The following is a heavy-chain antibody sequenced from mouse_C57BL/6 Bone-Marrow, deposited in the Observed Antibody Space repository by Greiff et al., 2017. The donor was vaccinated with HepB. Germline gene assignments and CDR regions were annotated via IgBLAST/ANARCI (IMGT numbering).Heavy chain of an antibody. Sequence: VQGVESGPELVKPGASVKISCKASGYAFSSSWMNWVKQRPGKGLEWIGRIYPGDGDTNYNGKFKGKATLTADKSSSTAYMQLSSLTSEDSAVYFCARSAFAYWGQGTLVTVSA. V-gene: IGHV1-82*01. CDR1: GYAFSSSW. J-gene: IGHJ3*01. CDR2: IYPGDGDT. CDR3: ARSAFAY.